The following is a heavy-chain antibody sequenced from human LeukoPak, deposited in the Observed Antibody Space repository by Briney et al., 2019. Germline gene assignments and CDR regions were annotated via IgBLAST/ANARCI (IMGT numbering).Heavy chain of an antibody. CDR3: ARGAVAGTVDYYYGMDV. Sequence: ASVKVSCKASGYTFTGYYMHWVRQAPGQGLEWMGWINPNSGGTNYAQKFQGWVTMTRDTSISTACMELSRLRSDDTAVYYCARGAVAGTVDYYYGMDVWGQGTTVTVSS. D-gene: IGHD6-19*01. CDR1: GYTFTGYY. V-gene: IGHV1-2*04. CDR2: INPNSGGT. J-gene: IGHJ6*02.